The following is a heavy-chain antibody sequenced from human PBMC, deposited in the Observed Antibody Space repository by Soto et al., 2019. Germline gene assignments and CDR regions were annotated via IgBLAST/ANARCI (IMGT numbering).Heavy chain of an antibody. D-gene: IGHD2-15*01. V-gene: IGHV1-3*01. CDR3: ARGPGGPDGPGDY. Sequence: QVQLVQSGAEVKKPGASVKVSCKASGYTFTSYAMHWVRQAPGQRLEWMGWINAGNGNTKYSQKFQGRVTITRDTXASTAYIELSSLRSEDTAVDYCARGPGGPDGPGDYCGQGTLVTVSS. CDR2: INAGNGNT. J-gene: IGHJ4*02. CDR1: GYTFTSYA.